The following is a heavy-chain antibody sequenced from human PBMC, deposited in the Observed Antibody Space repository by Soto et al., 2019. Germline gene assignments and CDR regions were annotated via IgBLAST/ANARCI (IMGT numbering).Heavy chain of an antibody. CDR3: ARNVNSGSDY. Sequence: ASVKVSCKASGYTFITYYMHWVRQAPGQGLEWMGFINPSGGSTSYAQKFQARVTMTRVTSTSTVYMELSSLRSEDTAVYYCARNVNSGSDYWGQGTLVTVSS. CDR1: GYTFITYY. J-gene: IGHJ4*02. CDR2: INPSGGST. D-gene: IGHD1-20*01. V-gene: IGHV1-46*01.